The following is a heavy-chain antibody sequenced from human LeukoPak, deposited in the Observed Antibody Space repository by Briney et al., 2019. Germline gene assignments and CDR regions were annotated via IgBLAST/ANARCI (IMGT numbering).Heavy chain of an antibody. D-gene: IGHD3-3*01. CDR2: IYTSGST. Sequence: SQTLSLTCTVSGGSISSGSYYWSWIRQPAGKGLEWIGRIYTSGSTNYNPSLKSRVTISVDTSKNQFSLKLSSVTAADTAVYYCARDHQPTYYDFWSGPPNWFDPWGQGTLVTVSS. CDR1: GGSISSGSYY. J-gene: IGHJ5*02. CDR3: ARDHQPTYYDFWSGPPNWFDP. V-gene: IGHV4-61*02.